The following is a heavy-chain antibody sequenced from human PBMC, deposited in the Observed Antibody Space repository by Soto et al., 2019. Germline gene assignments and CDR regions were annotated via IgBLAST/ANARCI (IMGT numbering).Heavy chain of an antibody. Sequence: QLQLQESGPGLMKPSETLSLTCNVSGGSITNSGYYWGWIRQPPGKGLEWIGSIYYSGSTYYSPSLKSRVTISVDTSKNQFSLNLTSVTAADTAVYFCARQEDSSTYYLAYYFDYWGQGTLVTVSS. D-gene: IGHD6-19*01. V-gene: IGHV4-39*01. CDR1: GGSITNSGYY. CDR3: ARQEDSSTYYLAYYFDY. CDR2: IYYSGST. J-gene: IGHJ4*02.